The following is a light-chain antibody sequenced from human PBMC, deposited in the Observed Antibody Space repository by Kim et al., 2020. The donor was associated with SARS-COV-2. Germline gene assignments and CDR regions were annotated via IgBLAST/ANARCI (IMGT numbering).Light chain of an antibody. V-gene: IGLV10-54*01. Sequence: RQTATLTCTGNSNNVGYQGAAWLQHHQGHPPKLLSYRNNNRPSGISERFSASRSGNTASLTITGPQPEDEADYYCSAWDSSLYAHVFGPGTKVTVL. CDR2: RNN. J-gene: IGLJ1*01. CDR1: SNNVGYQG. CDR3: SAWDSSLYAHV.